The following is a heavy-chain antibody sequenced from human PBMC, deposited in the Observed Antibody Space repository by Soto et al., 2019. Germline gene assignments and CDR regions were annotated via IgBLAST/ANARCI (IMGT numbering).Heavy chain of an antibody. Sequence: EVQLLESGGGLVQPGGSLRLSCAASGFTFSSYAMSWVRQAPGKGLEWVSAISGSGGSTYYADSVKGRFTIARDNSTNRLSLQMNSLRAEDTAVYYCAKPAVGSSWYLSWFDPWGQGTLVTVSS. CDR2: ISGSGGST. CDR1: GFTFSSYA. CDR3: AKPAVGSSWYLSWFDP. D-gene: IGHD6-13*01. J-gene: IGHJ5*02. V-gene: IGHV3-23*01.